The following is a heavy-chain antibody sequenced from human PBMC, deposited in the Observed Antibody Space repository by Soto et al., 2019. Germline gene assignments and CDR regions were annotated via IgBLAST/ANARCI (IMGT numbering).Heavy chain of an antibody. J-gene: IGHJ4*02. CDR2: ISWNGESI. D-gene: IGHD6-19*01. Sequence: EVQLVESGGGLVQPGRSLRLSCAASGFSFGDYAMQWVRQVPGKGLEWVSSISWNGESIGYADSVKGRFTISRDNDKKSVYLQMNSLRGEDTALYYCAKDVGSSGWYDGFDSWVQGTLVTVS. CDR1: GFSFGDYA. V-gene: IGHV3-9*01. CDR3: AKDVGSSGWYDGFDS.